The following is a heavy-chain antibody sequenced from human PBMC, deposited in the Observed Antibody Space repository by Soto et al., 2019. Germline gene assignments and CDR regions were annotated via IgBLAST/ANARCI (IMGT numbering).Heavy chain of an antibody. D-gene: IGHD2-2*01. Sequence: WETLTVTCTVSGGSVSSNYYWSWVRQPPGKGLEWVGYVFHSAKTNYNPSLKSRVTISLVMSTNQFSLNLTSVTAADSAMYYCATIVVVPTPIQPNNSNYVLDVWGQGTTVTVSS. CDR3: ATIVVVPTPIQPNNSNYVLDV. J-gene: IGHJ6*02. CDR2: VFHSAKT. CDR1: GGSVSSNYY. V-gene: IGHV4-59*02.